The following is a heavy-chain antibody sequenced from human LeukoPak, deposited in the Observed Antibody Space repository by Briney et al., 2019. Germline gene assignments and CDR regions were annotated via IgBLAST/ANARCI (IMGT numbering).Heavy chain of an antibody. CDR3: ARYYGSGRGYYGLDV. CDR1: GFTFNSYG. D-gene: IGHD3-10*01. J-gene: IGHJ6*02. Sequence: GRSLRLSCAASGFTFNSYGTHWVRQAPGKGLEWVAVIYYDGSGSYYGDSVKGRLTISRDNSKNTLYLQMNSLRAEDTAVYYCARYYGSGRGYYGLDVWGQGTTVTVSS. V-gene: IGHV3-33*01. CDR2: IYYDGSGS.